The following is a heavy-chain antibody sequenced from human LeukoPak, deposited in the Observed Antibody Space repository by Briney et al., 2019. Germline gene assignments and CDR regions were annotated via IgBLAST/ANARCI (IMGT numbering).Heavy chain of an antibody. CDR3: TGSFGELTFFDY. CDR2: IRSKAYGGTT. V-gene: IGHV3-49*04. CDR1: GFTFGDYG. J-gene: IGHJ4*02. Sequence: PGGSLRLSCTPSGFTFGDYGMSWVRQAPGKGLEWVGFIRSKAYGGTTENAASVKGRFTISRDDSKSIAYLQMNSLKTEDTAVYYCTGSFGELTFFDYWGLGTLVTVSS. D-gene: IGHD3-10*01.